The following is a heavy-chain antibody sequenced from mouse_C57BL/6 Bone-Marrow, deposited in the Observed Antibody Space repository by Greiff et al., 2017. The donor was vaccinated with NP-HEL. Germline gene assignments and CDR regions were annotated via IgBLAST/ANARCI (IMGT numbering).Heavy chain of an antibody. CDR1: GYTFTNYN. Sequence: VQLQQSGPELVKPGASVKMSCKASGYTFTNYNMHWVKQSHGKSLEWIGYINPNNGGTSYNQKFKGKATLTVNKSSSTAYMELRSLTSEDSAVYYCARSLVATEDYWGQGTTLTVSS. J-gene: IGHJ2*01. CDR3: ARSLVATEDY. CDR2: INPNNGGT. D-gene: IGHD1-1*01. V-gene: IGHV1-22*01.